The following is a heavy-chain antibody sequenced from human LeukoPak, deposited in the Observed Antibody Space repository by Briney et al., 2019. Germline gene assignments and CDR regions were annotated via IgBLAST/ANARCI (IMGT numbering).Heavy chain of an antibody. CDR1: GGSISSGGYY. V-gene: IGHV4-31*03. CDR3: ARERGDTAAPDAFDI. CDR2: IYYSGST. Sequence: SETLSLTCTVSGGSISSGGYYWSWIRQHPGKGLEWIGYIYYSGSTYYNPSLKSRVTISVDTSKNHFSLRLRSVTAADTAVYYCARERGDTAAPDAFDIWGQGTMVTVSS. J-gene: IGHJ3*02. D-gene: IGHD5-18*01.